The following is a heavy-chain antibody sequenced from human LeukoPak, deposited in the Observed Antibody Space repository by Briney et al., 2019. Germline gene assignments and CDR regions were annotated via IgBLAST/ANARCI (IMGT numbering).Heavy chain of an antibody. CDR1: GFTFSSYG. Sequence: PGASLRLSCAASGFTFSSYGMSWVRQAPGKGLEWVSAISGSGAKTFYADSVKGRFTISRDNSKNTLYLQMNSLRAEDTAVYYCAKDHGDYSFDYWSQGTPVTVSS. J-gene: IGHJ4*02. CDR3: AKDHGDYSFDY. CDR2: ISGSGAKT. V-gene: IGHV3-23*01. D-gene: IGHD4-17*01.